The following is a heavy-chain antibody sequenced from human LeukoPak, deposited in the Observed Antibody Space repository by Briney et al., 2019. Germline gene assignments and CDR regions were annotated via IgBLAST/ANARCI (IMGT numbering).Heavy chain of an antibody. V-gene: IGHV3-48*04. CDR1: GFTFSSYS. Sequence: GGSLILSCAASGFTFSSYSMNWVRQAPGKGLESVSYISSSRSTIYYADSVNGRFTISRDNAKNSLYLQMNSLRAEDTAVYFCAKRGVVIRVILVGFHKEAYYFDSWGQGALVTVSS. CDR2: ISSSRSTI. CDR3: AKRGVVIRVILVGFHKEAYYFDS. J-gene: IGHJ4*02. D-gene: IGHD3-22*01.